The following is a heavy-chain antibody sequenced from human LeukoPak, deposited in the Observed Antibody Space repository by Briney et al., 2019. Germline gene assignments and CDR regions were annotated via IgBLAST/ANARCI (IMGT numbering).Heavy chain of an antibody. CDR1: GGSISSSSYY. Sequence: SETLSLTCTVSGGSISSSSYYWGWIRQPPGKGLEWIGSIFYSGSTFYNTSLKSRVTVSVDTSKNQFSLKLSSVTAADTAVYYCASALLWFGELIYFHHWGQGTLVAVSS. CDR3: ASALLWFGELIYFHH. J-gene: IGHJ1*01. V-gene: IGHV4-39*01. CDR2: IFYSGST. D-gene: IGHD3-10*01.